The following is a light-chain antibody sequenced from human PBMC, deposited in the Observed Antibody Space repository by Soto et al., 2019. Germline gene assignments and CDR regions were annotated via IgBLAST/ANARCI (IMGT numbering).Light chain of an antibody. CDR3: QQYDNLPLT. CDR2: DAS. CDR1: QDISNY. Sequence: DIQMTQSPSSLSASVGDRVTITCQASQDISNYLNWYQQKPGKAPKLLIYDASNLETGVPSRFSGSGSGTDFTFTISSLQPEDIATYYCQQYDNLPLTVGGGTKWIS. V-gene: IGKV1-33*01. J-gene: IGKJ4*01.